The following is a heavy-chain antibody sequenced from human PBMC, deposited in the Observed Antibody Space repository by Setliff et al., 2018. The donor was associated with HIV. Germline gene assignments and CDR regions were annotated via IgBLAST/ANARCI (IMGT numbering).Heavy chain of an antibody. V-gene: IGHV4-59*01. J-gene: IGHJ4*02. D-gene: IGHD2-15*01. CDR2: ISDSGTT. Sequence: SETLSLTCTVSGGSISPYYWSWIRQPPGKGLEWIAWISDSGTTNYNPSLKSRVTLSVDMSKNQFSLKLTSVTAADTAMYYCATYSAGEGGRGHWGQGTLVTVSS. CDR1: GGSISPYY. CDR3: ATYSAGEGGRGH.